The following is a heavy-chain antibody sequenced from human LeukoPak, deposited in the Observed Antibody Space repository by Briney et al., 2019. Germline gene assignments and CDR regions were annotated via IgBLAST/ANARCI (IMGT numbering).Heavy chain of an antibody. CDR2: ISGDSDST. Sequence: ASVKVSCNASGYTFSSYGVTWVRQARGQGLEWMGWISGDSDSTNYAQKFQDKVTMTTDTSTNTAYLELRSLTSDDTAIYYCARGRIYYDGSGNYYPDYWGQGTLLTVSS. V-gene: IGHV1-18*01. J-gene: IGHJ4*02. D-gene: IGHD3-22*01. CDR3: ARGRIYYDGSGNYYPDY. CDR1: GYTFSSYG.